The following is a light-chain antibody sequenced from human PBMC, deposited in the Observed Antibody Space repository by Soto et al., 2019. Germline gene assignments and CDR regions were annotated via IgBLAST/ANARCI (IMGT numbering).Light chain of an antibody. CDR3: QQADRFPLT. CDR2: SAS. CDR1: QDVGTW. V-gene: IGKV1-12*01. J-gene: IGKJ4*01. Sequence: DIQMTQSPSSVSASVEDRVTITCRASQDVGTWLAWYQQKPGKAPKLLIYSASSLQSGVPSRFSGSGSGTDFTLTISSLQPEDFATYFCQQADRFPLTSGGGTKVDIK.